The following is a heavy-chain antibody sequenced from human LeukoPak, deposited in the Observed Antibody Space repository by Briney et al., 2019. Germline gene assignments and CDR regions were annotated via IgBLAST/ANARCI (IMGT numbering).Heavy chain of an antibody. V-gene: IGHV1-69*01. J-gene: IGHJ4*02. Sequence: SVKVSCKASGGTFSSYAISWVRQAPGQGLEWMGGIIPIFGTANYAQKFQGRVTITADESTSTAYMELSSLRSEDTAVYYCARGRSRLYYYDSSGYYYFDYRGQGTLVTVSS. D-gene: IGHD3-22*01. CDR3: ARGRSRLYYYDSSGYYYFDY. CDR1: GGTFSSYA. CDR2: IIPIFGTA.